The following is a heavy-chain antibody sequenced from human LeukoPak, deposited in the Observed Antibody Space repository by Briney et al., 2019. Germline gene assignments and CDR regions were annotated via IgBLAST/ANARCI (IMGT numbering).Heavy chain of an antibody. CDR1: GGSISNYY. CDR3: ARDFQH. CDR2: IYYSGST. Sequence: PSETLSLTCTVSGGSISNYYWSWVRQPPGKGLEWIGYIYYSGSTTYNPSLKSRVTISVDTSRNRFSLKLSSVTAADTAVYYCARDFQHWGQGTLVTVSS. V-gene: IGHV4-59*12. J-gene: IGHJ1*01.